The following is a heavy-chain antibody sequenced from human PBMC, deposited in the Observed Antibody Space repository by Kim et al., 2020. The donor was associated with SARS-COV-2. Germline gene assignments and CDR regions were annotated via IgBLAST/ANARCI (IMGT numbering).Heavy chain of an antibody. Sequence: GGSLRLSCAASGFTFTYYTMHWVRQAPGKGLEWVASIKYDGSNKYYGDSVKGRFTISRDNSNDKLYLQRNSLRAEDAAVYYCAKELELRFGELGYYAMDVGGQGTTVAVSS. V-gene: IGHV3-30*02. CDR1: GFTFTYYT. D-gene: IGHD3-10*01. CDR3: AKELELRFGELGYYAMDV. CDR2: IKYDGSNK. J-gene: IGHJ6*02.